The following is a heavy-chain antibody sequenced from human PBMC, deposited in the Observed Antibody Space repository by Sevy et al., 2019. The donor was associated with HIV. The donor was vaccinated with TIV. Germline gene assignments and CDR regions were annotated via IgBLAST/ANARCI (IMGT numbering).Heavy chain of an antibody. J-gene: IGHJ6*02. Sequence: ASVKVSCKASGYSFTAYYMHWVRQAPGHGLEWMGLINPNSGDTEYAQKFQGRVTMTTDTSINTAYMELSRLRSDETAVFYCARDRMIFGGQGGMDVWGQGTTVTVSS. CDR1: GYSFTAYY. V-gene: IGHV1-2*02. CDR3: ARDRMIFGGQGGMDV. CDR2: INPNSGDT. D-gene: IGHD3-3*01.